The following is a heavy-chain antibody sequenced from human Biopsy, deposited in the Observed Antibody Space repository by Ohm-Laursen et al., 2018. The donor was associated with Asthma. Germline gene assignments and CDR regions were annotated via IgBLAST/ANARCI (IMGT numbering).Heavy chain of an antibody. J-gene: IGHJ4*02. CDR2: ISFDGSNK. V-gene: IGHV3-30*18. CDR1: GFSFSEFV. CDR3: AKDVFPGWELRRGPDY. Sequence: SLRLSCAASGFSFSEFVMHWVRQAPGKGLDWVAVISFDGSNKNYTDSVKGRFTISRDNSRNTLHLQMNSLRAEGTAVYYCAKDVFPGWELRRGPDYWGQGTLVTVSS. D-gene: IGHD1-26*01.